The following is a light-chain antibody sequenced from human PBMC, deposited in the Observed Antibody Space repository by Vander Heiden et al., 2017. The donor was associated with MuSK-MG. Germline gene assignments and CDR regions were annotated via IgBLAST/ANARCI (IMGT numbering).Light chain of an antibody. J-gene: IGKJ1*01. CDR3: HQDNNSPWT. Sequence: DIQMTQSPSTLSASVGDEVTITCRASQSISSYLAWYQQKPGKAPKALIYRASSLESGVPSRFSGSGSGTEFTLTISSLQPDDFATYYCHQDNNSPWTFGQGTKVEIK. CDR2: RAS. V-gene: IGKV1-5*03. CDR1: QSISSY.